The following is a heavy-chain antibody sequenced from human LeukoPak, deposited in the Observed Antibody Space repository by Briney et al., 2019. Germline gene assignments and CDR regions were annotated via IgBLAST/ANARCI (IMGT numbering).Heavy chain of an antibody. CDR2: ISSSSTI. V-gene: IGHV3-69-1*01. Sequence: PGGSLRLSCAASGFTFSNAWMNWVRQAPGKGLEWVSYISSSSTIYYADSVKGRFTISRDNAKNSLYLQMNSLRAEDTAVYYCARDPKPDYWGQGTLVTVSS. CDR1: GFTFSNAW. CDR3: ARDPKPDY. J-gene: IGHJ4*02.